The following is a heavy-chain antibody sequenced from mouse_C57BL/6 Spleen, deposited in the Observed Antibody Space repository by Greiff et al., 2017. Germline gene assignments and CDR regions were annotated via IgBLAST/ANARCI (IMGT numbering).Heavy chain of an antibody. CDR2: ISSGGSYT. Sequence: EVKLVESGGDLVKPGGSLKLSCAASGFTFSSYGMSWVRQTPDKRLEWVATISSGGSYTYYPDSVKGRFTISRDNAKNTLYLQMSSLKSEDTAMYYCGRQGVDDWGQGTTLSVAS. J-gene: IGHJ2*01. V-gene: IGHV5-6*01. CDR1: GFTFSSYG. CDR3: GRQGVDD.